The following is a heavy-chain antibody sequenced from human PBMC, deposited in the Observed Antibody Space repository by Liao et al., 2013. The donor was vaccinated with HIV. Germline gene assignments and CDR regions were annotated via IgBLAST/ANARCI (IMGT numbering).Heavy chain of an antibody. J-gene: IGHJ4*02. CDR3: AVGSSWYNGWVY. Sequence: QLQLQESGPGLVKPSETLSLTCTVSGGSISSSSYYWGWIRQPAGKGLEWIGRIYSSGSANYNPSLKSRVTMSVDTSKNQFSLKLSSVTAADTAVYFCAVGSSWYNGWVYWGQGTLVTVSS. V-gene: IGHV4-61*05. CDR2: IYSSGSA. CDR1: GGSISSSSYY. D-gene: IGHD6-13*01.